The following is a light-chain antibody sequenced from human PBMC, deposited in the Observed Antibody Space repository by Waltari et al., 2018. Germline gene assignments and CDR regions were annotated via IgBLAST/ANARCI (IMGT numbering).Light chain of an antibody. CDR1: HSVNTN. CDR3: QQYNNWPQT. CDR2: GAS. V-gene: IGKV3-15*01. J-gene: IGKJ2*01. Sequence: EIVMTQSPGPLSVSPGARATLSCRASHSVNTNLAWYQQKPGQAPRLLIYGASTRATGIPARFSVSGSGTEFTLTITNLQSEDFAVYYCQQYNNWPQTFGQGTKLELK.